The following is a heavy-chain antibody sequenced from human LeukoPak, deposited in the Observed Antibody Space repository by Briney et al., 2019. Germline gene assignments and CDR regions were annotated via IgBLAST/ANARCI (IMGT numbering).Heavy chain of an antibody. J-gene: IGHJ4*02. CDR2: INHNGNVN. CDR3: APMVVTATEIYN. V-gene: IGHV3-7*03. CDR1: GFTFSSYW. Sequence: GGSLRLSCAASGFTFSSYWMNWARQAPGKGLEWVASINHNGNVNYYVDSVKGRFTISRDNAKNSLYLQMNSLRAEDTAVYYCAPMVVTATEIYNWGQGTLVTVSS. D-gene: IGHD2-21*02.